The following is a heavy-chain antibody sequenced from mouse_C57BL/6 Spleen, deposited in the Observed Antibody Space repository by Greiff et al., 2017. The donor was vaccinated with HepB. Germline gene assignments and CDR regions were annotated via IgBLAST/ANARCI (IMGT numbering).Heavy chain of an antibody. D-gene: IGHD1-2*01. CDR1: GFTFSDYY. Sequence: EVKLMESGGGLVQPGGSLKLSCAASGFTFSDYYMYWVRQTPEKRLEWVAYISNGGGSTYYPDTVKGRFTISRDNAKNTLYLQMSRLKSEDTAMYYCARQGLHGYYFDYWGQGTTLTVSS. CDR2: ISNGGGST. V-gene: IGHV5-12*01. J-gene: IGHJ2*01. CDR3: ARQGLHGYYFDY.